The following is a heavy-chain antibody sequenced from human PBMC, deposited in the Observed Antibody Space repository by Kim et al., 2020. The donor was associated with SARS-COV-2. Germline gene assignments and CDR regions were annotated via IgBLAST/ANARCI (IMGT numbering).Heavy chain of an antibody. J-gene: IGHJ6*02. V-gene: IGHV3-66*01. D-gene: IGHD3-3*01. Sequence: DAVKGRFTISRDNSKNTLYLQMNSLRAEDTAVYYCARDLAILPFRYGMDVWGQGTTVTVSS. CDR3: ARDLAILPFRYGMDV.